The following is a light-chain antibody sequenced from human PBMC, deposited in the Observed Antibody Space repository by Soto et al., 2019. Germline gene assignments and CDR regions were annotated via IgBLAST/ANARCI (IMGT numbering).Light chain of an antibody. J-gene: IGKJ5*01. CDR3: HQYNSYPIT. Sequence: DIQMTQSPYTLSASVGDRVTITCRASQSISGWLAWYQQKPGKAPKLLIYDASSLESGVPSRFSGSGSGTDFTLTIGSLQPEDSATYYCHQYNSYPITFGQGTRLEIK. CDR1: QSISGW. CDR2: DAS. V-gene: IGKV1-5*01.